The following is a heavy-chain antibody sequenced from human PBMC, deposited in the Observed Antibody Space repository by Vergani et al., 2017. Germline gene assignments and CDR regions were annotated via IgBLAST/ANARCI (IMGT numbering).Heavy chain of an antibody. D-gene: IGHD3-10*01. CDR2: VEDSGYF. Sequence: QVQLQESGPGLVRPSETLSLTCTVSGGSLSGYYWNWIRQTPGEGLEWIGYVEDSGYFNYNPSLKTRVSMSSDTSNNQFSLMLSSVTVADTAVYYCARDISGCYGSGSYYNSRWFDPWGQGTLVTVSS. V-gene: IGHV4-59*01. J-gene: IGHJ5*02. CDR1: GGSLSGYY. CDR3: ARDISGCYGSGSYYNSRWFDP.